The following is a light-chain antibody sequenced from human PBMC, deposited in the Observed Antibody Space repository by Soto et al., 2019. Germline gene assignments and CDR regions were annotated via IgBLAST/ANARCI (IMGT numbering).Light chain of an antibody. Sequence: DIPKTQSPSTLSASVVSRVLTTGVASQSISNWLAWYQQKPGKAPKLLIYDASSLESGVPSRFSGSGSGTEFTLTSSSLQPDDFATYHCQQYNTYSRTFGQGTKVDIK. CDR1: QSISNW. CDR3: QQYNTYSRT. CDR2: DAS. J-gene: IGKJ1*01. V-gene: IGKV1-5*01.